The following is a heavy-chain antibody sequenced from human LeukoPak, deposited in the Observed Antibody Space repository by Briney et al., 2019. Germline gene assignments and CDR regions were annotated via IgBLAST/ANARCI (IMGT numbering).Heavy chain of an antibody. Sequence: GASVKVSCKASGYTFTGYYMHWVRQAPGQGLEWMGWINPNSGGTKSAQKFQGRVTMTRDTSISTAYMELSRLRSDDTAVYYCARDKPKVLGSSHYYYYMDVWGKGTTVTISS. CDR1: GYTFTGYY. CDR2: INPNSGGT. J-gene: IGHJ6*03. CDR3: ARDKPKVLGSSHYYYYMDV. D-gene: IGHD6-13*01. V-gene: IGHV1-2*02.